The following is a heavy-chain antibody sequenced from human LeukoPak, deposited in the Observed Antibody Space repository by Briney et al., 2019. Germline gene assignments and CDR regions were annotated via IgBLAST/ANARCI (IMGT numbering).Heavy chain of an antibody. D-gene: IGHD6-19*01. Sequence: PGGSLRLSCAASGFTFSSYAMSWVRQAPGEGLEGVAAISGSGGSTYYADSVKGRFTISRDNSKNTLYLQMNSLRAEDTAVYYCAKDLGSGWFLDTFDIWGQGTMVTVSS. CDR2: ISGSGGST. V-gene: IGHV3-23*01. CDR3: AKDLGSGWFLDTFDI. J-gene: IGHJ3*02. CDR1: GFTFSSYA.